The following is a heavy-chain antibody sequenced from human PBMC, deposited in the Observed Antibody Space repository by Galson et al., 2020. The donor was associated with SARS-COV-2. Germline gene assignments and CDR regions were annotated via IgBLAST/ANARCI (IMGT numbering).Heavy chain of an antibody. Sequence: GGSLRLSCAASGFTFSRYSMNWVRQAPGKGLEWVSSISDSSSYIYYADSVKGRLTISRDNAKNSLYLQMNSLRAEDTAVYYCARDVTIFGVVSKYYYYGMDVWGQVTTVTVSS. CDR3: ARDVTIFGVVSKYYYYGMDV. CDR1: GFTFSRYS. D-gene: IGHD3-3*01. J-gene: IGHJ6*02. V-gene: IGHV3-21*01. CDR2: ISDSSSYI.